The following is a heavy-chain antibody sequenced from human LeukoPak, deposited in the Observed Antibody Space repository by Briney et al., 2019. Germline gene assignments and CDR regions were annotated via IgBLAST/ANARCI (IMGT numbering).Heavy chain of an antibody. CDR3: ARVLIAARMVFDY. J-gene: IGHJ4*02. CDR2: IYYSGST. Sequence: TSETLSLTCTVSGGSVSSGSYNWSWIRQPPGKGLERIGYIYYSGSTNYNPSLKSRVTISVDTSKNQFSLKLSSVTAADTAVYYCARVLIAARMVFDYWGQGTLVTVSS. D-gene: IGHD6-6*01. V-gene: IGHV4-61*01. CDR1: GGSVSSGSYN.